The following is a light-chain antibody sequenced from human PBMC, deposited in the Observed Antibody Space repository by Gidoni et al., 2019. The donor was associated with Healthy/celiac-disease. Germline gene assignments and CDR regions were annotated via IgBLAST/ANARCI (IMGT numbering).Light chain of an antibody. CDR1: QSVSSN. V-gene: IGKV3-15*01. J-gene: IGKJ2*01. CDR2: GAS. CDR3: QQYNNWPPDA. Sequence: EIVMTQAPATLSVSTGERATLSCSASQSVSSNLAWYQQQPGQAPRLLIYGASTRATGIPASFSGSGSGTEFTITISSLQSEDFAVYYCQQYNNWPPDAFGQGTKLEIK.